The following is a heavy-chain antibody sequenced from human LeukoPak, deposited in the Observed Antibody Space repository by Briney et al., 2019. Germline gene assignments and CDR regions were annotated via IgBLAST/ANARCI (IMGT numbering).Heavy chain of an antibody. CDR1: GYRFTSYW. V-gene: IGHV5-51*01. Sequence: GASLKISCKGSGYRFTSYWIGWVRQMPGKGLEWMGIIYPGDSDTRYSPSFQGQVTISADKSISTAYLQWSSLKASDTAMYYCARLRRFGSSGYYLDYWGQGTLVTVSS. CDR3: ARLRRFGSSGYYLDY. J-gene: IGHJ4*02. D-gene: IGHD3-22*01. CDR2: IYPGDSDT.